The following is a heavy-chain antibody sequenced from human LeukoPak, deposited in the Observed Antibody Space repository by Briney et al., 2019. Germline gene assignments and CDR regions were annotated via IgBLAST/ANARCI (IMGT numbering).Heavy chain of an antibody. D-gene: IGHD1-26*01. Sequence: GASVKVSGKASGYTFIGYYMHWVRQAPGQGLEWMGWINPSSGGTNYAQKFQGRVTMTRDTSISTAYMELGRLRSDDTAVYYCASSREPNSGSYSAPPEFDYWGQGTLVTVSS. CDR2: INPSSGGT. J-gene: IGHJ4*02. CDR1: GYTFIGYY. V-gene: IGHV1-2*02. CDR3: ASSREPNSGSYSAPPEFDY.